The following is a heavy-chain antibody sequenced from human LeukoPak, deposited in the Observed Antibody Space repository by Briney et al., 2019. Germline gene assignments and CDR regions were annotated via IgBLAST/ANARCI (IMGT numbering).Heavy chain of an antibody. CDR3: ARDNGGWFDT. Sequence: GGSLRLSRVASEFIFSDYWMSWVRQAPGKGLEWVANIKQGGREEKYVSSVKGRFAISRDDAKSTLYLQMDSLSGDDTAVYYCARDNGGWFDTWGRGTLVTASS. J-gene: IGHJ5*02. CDR2: IKQGGREE. CDR1: EFIFSDYW. V-gene: IGHV3-7*03. D-gene: IGHD3-10*01.